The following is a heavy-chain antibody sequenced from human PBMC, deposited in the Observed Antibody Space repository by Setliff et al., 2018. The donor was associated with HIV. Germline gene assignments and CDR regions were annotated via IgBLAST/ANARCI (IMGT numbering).Heavy chain of an antibody. CDR3: AGWLGVAGPDGYYYYYYIDV. Sequence: SETLSLTCSVSNGSINGYYWTWIRQPPGKGLEWIGYIYYSGSTNYNPSLKSRVTISVDTSKNQFSLKLSSVIAADTAMYYCAGWLGVAGPDGYYYYYYIDVWGKGTTVTVSS. V-gene: IGHV4-59*08. J-gene: IGHJ6*03. CDR2: IYYSGST. CDR1: NGSINGYY. D-gene: IGHD6-19*01.